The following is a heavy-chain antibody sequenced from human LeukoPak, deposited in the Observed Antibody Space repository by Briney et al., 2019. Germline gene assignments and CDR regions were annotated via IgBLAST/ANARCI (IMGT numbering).Heavy chain of an antibody. CDR2: INPNSGGT. J-gene: IGHJ6*03. CDR1: GYTFTDYY. V-gene: IGHV1-2*02. CDR3: ARVRSFDFWSGSTRGGNYYYMDV. Sequence: ASVKVSCKASGYTFTDYYIHWVRQAPGQGLEWMGWINPNSGGTNYAQKFQGRVTMTRDTSISTAYMELSRLRSDDTAVYYCARVRSFDFWSGSTRGGNYYYMDVWGKGTTVTVSS. D-gene: IGHD3-3*01.